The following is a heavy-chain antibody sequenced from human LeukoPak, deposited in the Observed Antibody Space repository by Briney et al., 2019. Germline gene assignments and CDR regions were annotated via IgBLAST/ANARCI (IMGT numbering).Heavy chain of an antibody. CDR2: INHSGST. V-gene: IGHV4-34*01. Sequence: SETLSLTCAVYGGSFSGYYWSWIRQPPGKGLEWIGEINHSGSTNYNPSLKSRVTISVDTSKSQFSLKLSSVTAADTAIYYCARENPSGYYNRPIDYWGQGTLVTVSS. CDR1: GGSFSGYY. D-gene: IGHD3-22*01. J-gene: IGHJ4*02. CDR3: ARENPSGYYNRPIDY.